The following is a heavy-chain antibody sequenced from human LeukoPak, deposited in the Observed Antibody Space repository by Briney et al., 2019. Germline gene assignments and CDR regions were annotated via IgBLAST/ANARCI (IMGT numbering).Heavy chain of an antibody. Sequence: GGSLRLFCAASGFIFRNYWMTWVRQAPGKGLDLVANIQQDGNEKWYVDSVKGRFTIPRDNARSSLYLQMNSLRAEDTAVYYCAGSWGYRALDIWGQGTVVTVSS. CDR1: GFIFRNYW. D-gene: IGHD3-16*01. CDR3: AGSWGYRALDI. CDR2: IQQDGNEK. J-gene: IGHJ3*02. V-gene: IGHV3-7*01.